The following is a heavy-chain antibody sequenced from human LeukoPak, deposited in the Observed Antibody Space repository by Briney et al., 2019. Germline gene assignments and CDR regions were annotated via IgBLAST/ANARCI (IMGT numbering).Heavy chain of an antibody. D-gene: IGHD2-2*02. J-gene: IGHJ4*02. CDR2: IYHSGST. Sequence: PSETLSLTCTVSGGSISSYYWSWIRQPPGKGLEWIGYIYHSGSTYYNPSLKSRVTISVDRSKNQFSLKLSSVTAADTAVYYCARDSLYCSSTSCYKVVDYWGQGTLVTVSS. CDR3: ARDSLYCSSTSCYKVVDY. V-gene: IGHV4-59*12. CDR1: GGSISSYY.